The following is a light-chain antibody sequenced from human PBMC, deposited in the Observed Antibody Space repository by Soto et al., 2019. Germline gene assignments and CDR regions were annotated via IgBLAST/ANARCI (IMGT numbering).Light chain of an antibody. CDR2: GAS. J-gene: IGKJ1*01. CDR1: QIVSSN. Sequence: EIVMTQSPATLSVSPGERATLSCRASQIVSSNLAWYQQKPGQAPRLLIYGASTRATGIPARFSGSGSGTEFTLTISSLQSEDFAVYYCQQYNNWPLTFGQGTRWIS. V-gene: IGKV3D-15*01. CDR3: QQYNNWPLT.